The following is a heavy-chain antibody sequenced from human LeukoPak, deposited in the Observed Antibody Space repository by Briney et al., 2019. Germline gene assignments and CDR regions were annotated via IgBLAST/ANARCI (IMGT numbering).Heavy chain of an antibody. V-gene: IGHV1-46*01. CDR1: GYTFTCYY. J-gene: IGHJ4*02. Sequence: ASVKVSCKASGYTFTCYYMHWVRQAPGQGLEWMGIINPSGGSTSYAQKFQGRVTMTRDMSTSTVYMELSSLRSEDTAVYYCARDLDPLVVPAANEEGRFDITGTTPLDYWGQGTLVTVSS. CDR3: ARDLDPLVVPAANEEGRFDITGTTPLDY. CDR2: INPSGGST. D-gene: IGHD2-2*01.